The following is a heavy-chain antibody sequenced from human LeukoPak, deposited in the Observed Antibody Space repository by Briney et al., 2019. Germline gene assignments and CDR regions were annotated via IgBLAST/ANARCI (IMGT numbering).Heavy chain of an antibody. V-gene: IGHV4-59*11. Sequence: SETLSLTCTVSGDSIRSHYCAWIRQSPGKGLEWIGHIYNSATTDYNPSFKSRVTISLDTSKKQFSLKMTSVTALDPAVYYCARGGEGYNDDAFEVWGLGTAVTVSS. CDR1: GDSIRSHY. J-gene: IGHJ3*01. CDR3: ARGGEGYNDDAFEV. D-gene: IGHD5-24*01. CDR2: IYNSATT.